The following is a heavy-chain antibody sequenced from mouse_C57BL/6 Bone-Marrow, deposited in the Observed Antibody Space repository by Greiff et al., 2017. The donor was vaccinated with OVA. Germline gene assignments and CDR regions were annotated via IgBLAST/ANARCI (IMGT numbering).Heavy chain of an antibody. CDR3: ARGTTVVAHYAMDY. V-gene: IGHV1-55*01. CDR2: IYPGSGST. D-gene: IGHD1-1*01. J-gene: IGHJ4*01. Sequence: QVQLKQPGAELVKPGASVKMSCKASGYTFTSYWITWVKQRPGQGLEWIGDIYPGSGSTNYNEKFKSKATLTVDTSSSTAYMQLSSLTSEDSAVYYCARGTTVVAHYAMDYWGQGTSVTVSS. CDR1: GYTFTSYW.